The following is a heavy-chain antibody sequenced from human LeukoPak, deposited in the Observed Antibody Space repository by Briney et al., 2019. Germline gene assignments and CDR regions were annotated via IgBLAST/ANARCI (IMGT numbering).Heavy chain of an antibody. CDR3: ARVRYSDSSVLTRKRSYYFDY. J-gene: IGHJ4*02. V-gene: IGHV3-48*01. D-gene: IGHD3-22*01. Sequence: GGSLRLSCAASGFTFSSYSMNWVRQAPGKGLEWVSYISSSSSTIYYADSVKGRFTISRDNAKNSLYLQMNSLRAADTAVYYCARVRYSDSSVLTRKRSYYFDYWGQGTLVTVSS. CDR2: ISSSSSTI. CDR1: GFTFSSYS.